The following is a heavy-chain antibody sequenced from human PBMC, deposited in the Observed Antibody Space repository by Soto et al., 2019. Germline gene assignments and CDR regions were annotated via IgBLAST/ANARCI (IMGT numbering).Heavy chain of an antibody. Sequence: QVTLKESGPVLVKPTETLTLTCTVSGFSLSNARMGVSWIRQPPGKALEWLAHIFSNDEKSYSTSLKSRLTNSKDTSKSQVVLTMTNMDPVDTATYYCARMETRMRGVLNWFDPWGQGTLVTVSS. J-gene: IGHJ5*02. CDR2: IFSNDEK. CDR3: ARMETRMRGVLNWFDP. V-gene: IGHV2-26*01. D-gene: IGHD3-10*01. CDR1: GFSLSNARMG.